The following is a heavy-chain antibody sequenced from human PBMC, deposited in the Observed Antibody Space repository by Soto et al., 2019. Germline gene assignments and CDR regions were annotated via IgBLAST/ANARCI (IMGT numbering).Heavy chain of an antibody. Sequence: SGPTLVNPTQTLTLTCTFSGFSLSTSGMCVSWIRQPPGKALEWLALIDWDDDKYYNTSLKTRLTISKDTSKNQVVLTMTNMDPVDTATYYRARSTPYSSSWPSRPLSEYYFDYWGQGTQVTVSS. CDR3: ARSTPYSSSWPSRPLSEYYFDY. J-gene: IGHJ4*02. CDR2: IDWDDDK. D-gene: IGHD6-13*01. CDR1: GFSLSTSGMC. V-gene: IGHV2-70*01.